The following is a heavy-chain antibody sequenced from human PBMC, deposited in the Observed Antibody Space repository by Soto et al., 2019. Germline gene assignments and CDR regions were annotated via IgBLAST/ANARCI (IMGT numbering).Heavy chain of an antibody. J-gene: IGHJ4*02. V-gene: IGHV4-39*01. CDR1: GDSITRTTYF. CDR2: IYYSGRT. Sequence: SATLCITWTLSGDSITRTTYFWAWIRQPPGKGLEWIGSIYYSGRTYFNPSLTSRVSISVDRSKNQFSLKMTSVTAADTAVYYCAKNLPKTGRFDYWGQGTLVTVSS. CDR3: AKNLPKTGRFDY.